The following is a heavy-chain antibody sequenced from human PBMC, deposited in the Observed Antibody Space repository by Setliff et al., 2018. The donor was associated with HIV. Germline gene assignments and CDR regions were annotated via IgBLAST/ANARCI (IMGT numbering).Heavy chain of an antibody. D-gene: IGHD6-13*01. J-gene: IGHJ5*02. V-gene: IGHV4-39*02. CDR3: ARDIQAAGTGWFDP. CDR2: FHYSGTT. Sequence: SETLSLTCSVSGASISSSDYYWGWIRQPPGRGLEWIGNFHYSGTTYYNPSLKSRVTISVDRSKNQFSLKLSSVTAADTAVYYCARDIQAAGTGWFDPWGQGTLVTVSS. CDR1: GASISSSDYY.